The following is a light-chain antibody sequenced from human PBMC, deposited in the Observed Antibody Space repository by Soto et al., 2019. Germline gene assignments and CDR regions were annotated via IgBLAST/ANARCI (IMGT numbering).Light chain of an antibody. V-gene: IGLV2-14*01. CDR3: SSYTGGNPSYV. J-gene: IGLJ1*01. CDR1: SSDIGGYKY. CDR2: EVT. Sequence: QSALTQPASVSGSPGQSITIYCTGSSSDIGGYKYVSWYQQHPGKAPKLMIYEVTIRPSGVSDRFSGSKSGNTASLTVSGLQAEDEADYYCSSYTGGNPSYVFGTGTKVTVL.